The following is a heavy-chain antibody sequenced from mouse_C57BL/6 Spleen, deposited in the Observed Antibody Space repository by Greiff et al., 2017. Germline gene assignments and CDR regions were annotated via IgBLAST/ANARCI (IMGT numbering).Heavy chain of an antibody. CDR3: ARYLYYYGSTPTGAMDY. D-gene: IGHD1-1*01. CDR2: IINKANGYTT. Sequence: EVMLVESGGGLVQPGGSLSLSCAASGFTFTAYYMSWVRQPPGKALEWLGFIINKANGYTTEYSASVKVRFTISSDNSQSILYLQMNALRAEDSATYYCARYLYYYGSTPTGAMDYWGQGTSVTVSS. CDR1: GFTFTAYY. J-gene: IGHJ4*01. V-gene: IGHV7-3*01.